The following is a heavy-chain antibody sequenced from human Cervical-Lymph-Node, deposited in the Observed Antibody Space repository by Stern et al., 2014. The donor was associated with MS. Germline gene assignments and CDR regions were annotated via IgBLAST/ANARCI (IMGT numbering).Heavy chain of an antibody. CDR1: GDYITSHY. CDR3: ANEPRLLDY. V-gene: IGHV4-59*11. CDR2: IYYSGVT. Sequence: VQLVESGPGLVKPSETLSLTCTVSGDYITSHYWSWIRQPPGKGLESIGYIYYSGVTNYNPSLKGRVTISLDMSKNQFSLNLNSVTPADTAVYYCANEPRLLDYWGQGALVTVSS. D-gene: IGHD1-14*01. J-gene: IGHJ4*02.